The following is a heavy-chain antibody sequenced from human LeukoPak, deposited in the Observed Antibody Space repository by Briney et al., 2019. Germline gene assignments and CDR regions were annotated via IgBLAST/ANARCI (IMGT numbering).Heavy chain of an antibody. CDR3: ARVMQYYQLLSVIGTPGPRVPDY. CDR1: GVSISIYY. V-gene: IGHV4-59*01. CDR2: IYYSGST. D-gene: IGHD2-2*01. Sequence: SETLSLTCTVSGVSISIYYWSCIRQPPGGGVEWGGYIYYSGSTNYNPSLKCRVTISVDTSKNQFSLQLSSVTAADTAVYYCARVMQYYQLLSVIGTPGPRVPDYWGQGTLVTVSS. J-gene: IGHJ4*02.